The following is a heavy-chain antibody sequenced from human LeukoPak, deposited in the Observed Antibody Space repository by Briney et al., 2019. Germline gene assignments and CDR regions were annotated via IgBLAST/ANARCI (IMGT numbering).Heavy chain of an antibody. D-gene: IGHD4-17*01. J-gene: IGHJ3*01. CDR3: GRDPNGDYVGAFEF. CDR1: GFPFTDYA. CDR2: IKGNGGGS. V-gene: IGHV3-23*01. Sequence: GGSLRLSCEASGFPFTDYAMTWVRQAPGRGLEWVSSIKGNGGGSSYADSVKGRFTMTRDNSKSTLYLQMSSLRVGDTAVYFCGRDPNGDYVGAFEFWGQGTLVTVSS.